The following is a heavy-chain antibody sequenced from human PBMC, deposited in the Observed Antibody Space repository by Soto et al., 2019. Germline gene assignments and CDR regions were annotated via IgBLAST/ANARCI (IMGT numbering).Heavy chain of an antibody. V-gene: IGHV1-69*06. CDR1: GGTFSSYA. Sequence: QVQLVQSGAEVKKPGSSVKVSCKASGGTFSSYAISWVRQAPGQGLEWMGGIIPIFGTANYAQKFQGRVTITADKSTSTAYMELSSLRSEDTAVYYCARDEREAYDSSGYYGFDYWGQGTLVTVSS. CDR3: ARDEREAYDSSGYYGFDY. CDR2: IIPIFGTA. D-gene: IGHD3-22*01. J-gene: IGHJ4*02.